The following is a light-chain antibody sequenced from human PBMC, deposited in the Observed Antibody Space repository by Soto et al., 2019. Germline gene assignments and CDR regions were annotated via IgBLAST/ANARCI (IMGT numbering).Light chain of an antibody. CDR3: SSHTGSTVV. CDR1: SSDVGTYNY. J-gene: IGLJ2*01. V-gene: IGLV2-14*01. CDR2: DVS. Sequence: QSALTQPASVSGSPGQSITISCTGTSSDVGTYNYVSWYQQHPGKAPKLMIYDVSNRPSEVSNRFSGSKSGNTASLTISGLQAEDEADYYCSSHTGSTVVFGGGTKLTVL.